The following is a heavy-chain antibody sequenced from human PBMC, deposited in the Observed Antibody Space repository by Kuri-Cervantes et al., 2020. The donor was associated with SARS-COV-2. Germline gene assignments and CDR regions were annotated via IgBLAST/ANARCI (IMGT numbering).Heavy chain of an antibody. D-gene: IGHD6-19*01. CDR2: INSDGSST. V-gene: IGHV3-74*01. J-gene: IGHJ3*02. CDR3: ARVKQWLARTAFDI. Sequence: GESLKISCAASGFTFSSYWMHWVRQAPGKGLVWVSRINSDGSSTSYADSVKGRFTISRDNAKNTLYLQMNSLRAEDTAVYYCARVKQWLARTAFDIWGQGTMVTVSS. CDR1: GFTFSSYW.